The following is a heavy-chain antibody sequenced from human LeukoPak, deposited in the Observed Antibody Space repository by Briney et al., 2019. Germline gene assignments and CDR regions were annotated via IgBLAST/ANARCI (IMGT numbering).Heavy chain of an antibody. Sequence: SETLSLTCTVSGGSISNSTYYWGWIRQPPGKGLEWIGIICYTGSTNYNPSLRSRVSISVDTSKNQFSLKLRSVTAADTAVYYCARRRISPITMVRGVRDRNSRFDPWGQGTVVTVSS. CDR2: ICYTGST. CDR1: GGSISNSTYY. D-gene: IGHD3-10*01. J-gene: IGHJ5*02. V-gene: IGHV4-39*01. CDR3: ARRRISPITMVRGVRDRNSRFDP.